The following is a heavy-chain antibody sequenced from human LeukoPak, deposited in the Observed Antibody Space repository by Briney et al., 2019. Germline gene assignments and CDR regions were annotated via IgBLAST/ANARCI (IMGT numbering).Heavy chain of an antibody. J-gene: IGHJ4*02. CDR2: IYYSGST. Sequence: SETLSLTCTVSGGSISSYYWSWIRQPPGKGLEWIEYIYYSGSTNYNPSLKSRVTISVDTSKNQFSLKLSSVTAADTAVYYCARGRDYDFWSGPTWLLDYWGQGTLVTVSS. D-gene: IGHD3-3*01. CDR1: GGSISSYY. V-gene: IGHV4-59*01. CDR3: ARGRDYDFWSGPTWLLDY.